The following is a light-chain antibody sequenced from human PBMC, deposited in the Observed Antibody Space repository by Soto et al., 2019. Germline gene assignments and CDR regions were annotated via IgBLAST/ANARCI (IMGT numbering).Light chain of an antibody. CDR3: QQYNRYWT. Sequence: DIQMTQSPSTLSASVGDRVTITCRASQSFSSWLAWYQQKPGKAPKLLIYDVSTLESGVPSRFSGSGSGTEFTLTISSLQPDDFAPYYCQQYNRYWTFGQGTKVDSK. V-gene: IGKV1-5*01. CDR1: QSFSSW. CDR2: DVS. J-gene: IGKJ1*01.